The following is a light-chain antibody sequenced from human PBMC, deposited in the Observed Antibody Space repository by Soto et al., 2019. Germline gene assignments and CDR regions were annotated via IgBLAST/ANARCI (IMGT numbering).Light chain of an antibody. CDR3: QQYGSSPLT. V-gene: IGKV3-20*01. CDR1: QSVTSSY. CDR2: AAS. J-gene: IGKJ4*01. Sequence: EIVLTHSPGTLSLSPGEIVTLSCRASQSVTSSYLAWYQQKPGQAPSLLIYAASNRAAGIPDRFSGSGSGTDFTLTISRLEPEDSAVYHCQQYGSSPLTFGGGTKVDIK.